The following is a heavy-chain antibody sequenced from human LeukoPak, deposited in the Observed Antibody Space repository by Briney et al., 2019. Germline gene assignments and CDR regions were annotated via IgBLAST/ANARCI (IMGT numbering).Heavy chain of an antibody. D-gene: IGHD4-23*01. J-gene: IGHJ4*02. CDR1: GFSFSVHS. CDR3: ASYGGFTSATLVDLL. CDR2: ISSRSYT. V-gene: IGHV3-69-1*01. Sequence: GGSLRLSCAASGFSFSVHSMNWVRQAPGKGLEWASSISSRSYTDYADSVRGRFTISRDNAKNSLFLQMNSLRAEDTAVYYCASYGGFTSATLVDLLWGQGTLVTVSS.